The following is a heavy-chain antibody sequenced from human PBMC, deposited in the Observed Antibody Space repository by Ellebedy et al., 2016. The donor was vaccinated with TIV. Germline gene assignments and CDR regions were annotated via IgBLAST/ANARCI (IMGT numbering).Heavy chain of an antibody. CDR1: GFTVNTNY. D-gene: IGHD5-24*01. J-gene: IGHJ4*02. Sequence: PGGSLRLSCAASGFTVNTNYMSWVRQAPGKGLEWVSIVYSGGSTYYADSVKGRFSISRDNSKKTMYLQMNSLRAEDTAVYYCARGNAYNFYFDYWGQGTLVTVSS. V-gene: IGHV3-66*01. CDR2: VYSGGST. CDR3: ARGNAYNFYFDY.